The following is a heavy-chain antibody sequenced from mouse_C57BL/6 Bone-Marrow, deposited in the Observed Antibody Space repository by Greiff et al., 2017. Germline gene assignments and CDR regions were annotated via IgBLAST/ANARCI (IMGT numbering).Heavy chain of an antibody. V-gene: IGHV1-64*01. CDR2: IHPNSGSP. Sequence: VQLQQPGAELVKPGASVKLSCKASGYTFTSYWMHWVKQRPGQGLEWIGMIHPNSGSPNYNEKFKSKATLTVDKSSSTAYMQLSSLTSEDSAVYYGARFYYGNYYARDYWGQGTSVTVSS. D-gene: IGHD2-1*01. CDR1: GYTFTSYW. CDR3: ARFYYGNYYARDY. J-gene: IGHJ4*01.